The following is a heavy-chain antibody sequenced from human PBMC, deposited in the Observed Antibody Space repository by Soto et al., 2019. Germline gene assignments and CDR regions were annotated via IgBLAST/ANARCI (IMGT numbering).Heavy chain of an antibody. CDR3: SRRSSGWYFDY. V-gene: IGHV3-23*01. Sequence: EVQLLESGGGLVQPGGSLRLSCAASGFTFSSYAVSWVRQAPGMGLEWVSVISGSGDSTYYADSVKGRFTISRDNSKNTLYLQMNSLRAEDTAVYYCSRRSSGWYFDYWGQGTLVTVSS. D-gene: IGHD6-19*01. CDR1: GFTFSSYA. CDR2: ISGSGDST. J-gene: IGHJ4*02.